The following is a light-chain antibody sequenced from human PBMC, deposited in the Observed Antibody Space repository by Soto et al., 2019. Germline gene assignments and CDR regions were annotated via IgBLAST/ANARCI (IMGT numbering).Light chain of an antibody. J-gene: IGLJ2*01. CDR1: SSDVGGYNY. Sequence: QSVLTQPASVSGSPGQSITISCTGTSSDVGGYNYVSWYQQHPGKAPKLMIYDVSKRPSGVSNRFSGSKSGNTASLTISGLQAEDEADYYCSSYTSSSTGVFGGGTKVTVL. CDR3: SSYTSSSTGV. V-gene: IGLV2-14*01. CDR2: DVS.